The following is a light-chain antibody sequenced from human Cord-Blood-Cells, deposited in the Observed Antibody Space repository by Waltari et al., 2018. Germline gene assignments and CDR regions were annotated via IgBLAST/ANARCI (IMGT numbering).Light chain of an antibody. J-gene: IGLJ2*01. CDR3: YSAADNNLV. CDR2: KDS. CDR1: VLAKKY. Sequence: SYELTQPSSVSVSPGQTARTPCSGDVLAKKYARWFQQKPGQAPVLVIYKDSERPSGIPERFSGSSSGTTVTLTISGAQVEDEADYYCYSAADNNLVFGGGTKLTVL. V-gene: IGLV3-27*01.